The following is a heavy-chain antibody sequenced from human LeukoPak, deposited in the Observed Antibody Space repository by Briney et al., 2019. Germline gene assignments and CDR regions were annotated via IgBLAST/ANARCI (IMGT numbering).Heavy chain of an antibody. Sequence: GGSLKLSCAASGFIFSDSAIQWVRQASGKGLEWVGRIRSKTNSYATAYGASVKGRFTFSSDESKNTAYLQMNSLKIEDTAVYYCTGGNDYWGQGTLVTVSS. D-gene: IGHD4-23*01. V-gene: IGHV3-73*01. CDR1: GFIFSDSA. CDR3: TGGNDY. J-gene: IGHJ4*02. CDR2: IRSKTNSYAT.